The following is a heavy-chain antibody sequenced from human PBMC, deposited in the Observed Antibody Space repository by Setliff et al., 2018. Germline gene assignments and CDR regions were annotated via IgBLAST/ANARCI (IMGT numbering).Heavy chain of an antibody. CDR1: GFPFSTYW. CDR3: VPGRGS. J-gene: IGHJ5*02. V-gene: IGHV3-7*01. Sequence: LRLSCAASGFPFSTYWLNWVRQAPGKGLEWVANIKQDGSEKYYVDSVKGRFTIARDNAQNSLYLQMDSLRAEDTAVYYCVPGRGSWGQGTLVTVSS. D-gene: IGHD6-25*01. CDR2: IKQDGSEK.